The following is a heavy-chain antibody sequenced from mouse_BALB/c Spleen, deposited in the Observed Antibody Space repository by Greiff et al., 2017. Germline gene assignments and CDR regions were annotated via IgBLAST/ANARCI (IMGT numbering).Heavy chain of an antibody. V-gene: IGHV5-4*02. CDR3: ARVYGKRNAMDY. CDR2: ISDGGSYT. CDR1: GFTFSDYY. J-gene: IGHJ4*01. Sequence: VKLVESGGGLVKPGGSLKLSCAASGFTFSDYYMYWVRQTPEKRLEWVATISDGGSYTYYPDSVKGRFTISRDNAKNNLYLQMSSLKSEDTAMYYCARVYGKRNAMDYWGQGTSVTVSS. D-gene: IGHD2-1*01.